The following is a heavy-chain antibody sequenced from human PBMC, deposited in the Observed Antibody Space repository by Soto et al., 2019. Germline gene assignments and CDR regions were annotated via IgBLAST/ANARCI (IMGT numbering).Heavy chain of an antibody. CDR1: GFTFSSYG. V-gene: IGHV3-30*18. CDR3: EKDLYGCEEVVGIYYYYGMDV. J-gene: IGHJ6*02. CDR2: ISYDGSNK. Sequence: GGSLRLSCAASGFTFSSYGMHWVRQAPGKGLEWVAVISYDGSNKYYADSVKGRFTISRDNSKNTLYLQMNSLRAEDTAGYYCEKDLYGCEEVVGIYYYYGMDVWGQGTTVTVSS. D-gene: IGHD2-15*01.